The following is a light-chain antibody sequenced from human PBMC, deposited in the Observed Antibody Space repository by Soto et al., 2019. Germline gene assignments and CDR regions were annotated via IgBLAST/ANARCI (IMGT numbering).Light chain of an antibody. V-gene: IGLV2-11*01. CDR3: CSYAGNYYV. Sequence: QSALTQPRSVSGSPGQSVTISCTGTSSDIGGYNYVSWYQQHPDKAPKLMIYDVSKRPSGVPDRFSGSKSGSTASLTISVLQAEDEADYYCCSYAGNYYVFGTGSKLTVL. CDR2: DVS. CDR1: SSDIGGYNY. J-gene: IGLJ1*01.